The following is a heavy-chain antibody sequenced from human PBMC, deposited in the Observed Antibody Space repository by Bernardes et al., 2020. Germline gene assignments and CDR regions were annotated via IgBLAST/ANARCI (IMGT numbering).Heavy chain of an antibody. CDR1: GFTFSSYG. CDR2: ISAYNGNA. V-gene: IGHV1-18*01. D-gene: IGHD1-26*01. CDR3: ARDRGGSFRVTDY. Sequence: ASVKVSCMASGFTFSSYGFSWVRQAPGQGLEWMGWISAYNGNANYAQKVQGRVTMTTDTSTSTAYMELRSLSSDDTAVYYCARDRGGSFRVTDYWGQGTLVTVSS. J-gene: IGHJ4*02.